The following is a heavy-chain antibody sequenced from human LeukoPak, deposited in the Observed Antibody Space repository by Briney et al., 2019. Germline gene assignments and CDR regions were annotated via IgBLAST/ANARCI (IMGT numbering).Heavy chain of an antibody. J-gene: IGHJ4*02. V-gene: IGHV4-34*01. Sequence: SETLSLTCAVYGGSFSGYYWSWIRQPPGKGLEWIGEINHSGSTNYNPSLKSRVTISVHTSKNQFSLKLSSVTAADTAVYYCARDRGYSYRLYYFDYWGQGTLVTVSS. CDR3: ARDRGYSYRLYYFDY. D-gene: IGHD5-18*01. CDR2: INHSGST. CDR1: GGSFSGYY.